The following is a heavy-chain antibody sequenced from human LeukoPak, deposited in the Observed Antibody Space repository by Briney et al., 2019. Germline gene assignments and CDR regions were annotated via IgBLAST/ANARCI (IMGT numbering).Heavy chain of an antibody. V-gene: IGHV1-69*04. CDR3: ARDEGAYCGGDCYSYFDY. J-gene: IGHJ4*01. Sequence: GASVKVSCKASGGTFSSYAISWVRQAPGQGLEWMGMIIPIFGIANYAQKFQGRVTITADKSTSTAYMELSSLRSEDTAVYYCARDEGAYCGGDCYSYFDYWGQGTLVTVSS. CDR1: GGTFSSYA. CDR2: IIPIFGIA. D-gene: IGHD2-21*02.